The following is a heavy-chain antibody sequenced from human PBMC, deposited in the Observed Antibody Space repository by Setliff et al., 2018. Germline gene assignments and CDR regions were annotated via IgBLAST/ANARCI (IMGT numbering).Heavy chain of an antibody. J-gene: IGHJ6*03. CDR1: GASISSGTYY. Sequence: SETLSLTCTVSGASISSGTYYWGWIRQPPGKGLEWIGEINHSGSTNYNPSLKSRVTMSVDTTKNQFPLKLTSVTAADTAVYYCARVSGFLYVDVWGKGTTVTVSS. CDR3: ARVSGFLYVDV. V-gene: IGHV4-39*06. D-gene: IGHD3-3*01. CDR2: INHSGST.